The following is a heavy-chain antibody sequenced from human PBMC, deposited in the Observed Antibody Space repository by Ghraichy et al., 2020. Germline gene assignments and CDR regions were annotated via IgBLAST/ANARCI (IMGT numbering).Heavy chain of an antibody. CDR2: ISYDGSNK. J-gene: IGHJ4*02. V-gene: IGHV3-30*18. CDR3: AKDAQLRALGKWDLLEDY. D-gene: IGHD1-26*01. CDR1: GFTFSSYG. Sequence: GGSLRLSCAASGFTFSSYGMHWVRQAPGKGLEWVAVISYDGSNKYYADSVKGRFTISRDNSKNTLYLQMNSLRAEDTAVYYCAKDAQLRALGKWDLLEDYWGQGTLVTVSS.